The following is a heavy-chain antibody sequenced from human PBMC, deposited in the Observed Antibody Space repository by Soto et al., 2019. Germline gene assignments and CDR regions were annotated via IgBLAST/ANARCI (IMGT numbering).Heavy chain of an antibody. J-gene: IGHJ6*02. Sequence: ASVKGCCKASGYTFTSYGISWVRQAPGQGLEWMGWISAYNGNTNYAQKLQGRVTMTTDTSTSTAYMELRSMRSDDTAVYYCARSPGSIAPRSHYGMDVWGQGTTVTVSS. CDR2: ISAYNGNT. CDR1: GYTFTSYG. CDR3: ARSPGSIAPRSHYGMDV. V-gene: IGHV1-18*04. D-gene: IGHD6-6*01.